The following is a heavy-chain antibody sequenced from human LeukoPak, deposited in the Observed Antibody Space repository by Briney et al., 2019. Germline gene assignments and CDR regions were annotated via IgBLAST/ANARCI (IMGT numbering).Heavy chain of an antibody. J-gene: IGHJ4*02. CDR3: ALARDGYNSYFDY. CDR1: GYSFTSYW. CDR2: IYPGDSDT. Sequence: GESLKISCKGSGYSFTSYWIGWVRQMPGKCLEWMGIIYPGDSDTRYSPSFQGQVTISADKSISTAYLQWSSLKASDTAIYYCALARDGYNSYFDYWGQGTLVTVSS. D-gene: IGHD5-24*01. V-gene: IGHV5-51*01.